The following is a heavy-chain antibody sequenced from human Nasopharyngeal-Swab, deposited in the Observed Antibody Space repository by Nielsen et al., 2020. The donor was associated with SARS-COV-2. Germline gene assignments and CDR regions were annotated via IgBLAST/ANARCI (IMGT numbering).Heavy chain of an antibody. Sequence: ASVKVSCKASGYTFTGYYMHWVRQAPGQGLEWMGWINPNSGGTNYAQKFHGRVTMTRDTSISTAYMELSRLRSDDTAVYYCARGTTSSWASNYFDYWGQGTLVTVSS. V-gene: IGHV1-2*02. CDR2: INPNSGGT. CDR3: ARGTTSSWASNYFDY. D-gene: IGHD6-13*01. J-gene: IGHJ4*02. CDR1: GYTFTGYY.